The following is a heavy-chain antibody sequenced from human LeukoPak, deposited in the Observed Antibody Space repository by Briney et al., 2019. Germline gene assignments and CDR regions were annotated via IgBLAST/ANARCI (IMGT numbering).Heavy chain of an antibody. J-gene: IGHJ4*02. CDR3: AREVWGPEY. V-gene: IGHV3-7*01. Sequence: PGGSLRLPCAALGLTFTKYWMPWVRKAPGKGLEWVGNIKQDGSDKNYMDSVKGRFTISRDNTKNSVYLQMSSLRAEDTAVYYCAREVWGPEYWGQGTLVTVSS. D-gene: IGHD1-14*01. CDR1: GLTFTKYW. CDR2: IKQDGSDK.